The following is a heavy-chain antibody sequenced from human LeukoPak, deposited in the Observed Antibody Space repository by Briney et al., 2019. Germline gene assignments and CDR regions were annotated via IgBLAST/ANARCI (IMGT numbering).Heavy chain of an antibody. V-gene: IGHV3-74*01. J-gene: IGHJ3*02. CDR1: GFTFSSYW. Sequence: GGSLRLSCAASGFTFSSYWMHWVRQAPEKGLVWVSRINSDGSSTGYADSVKGRFTISRDNAKNTLYLQMNSLRAEDTAVYYCARAQWLDAFDIWGQGTMVTVSS. CDR3: ARAQWLDAFDI. D-gene: IGHD6-19*01. CDR2: INSDGSST.